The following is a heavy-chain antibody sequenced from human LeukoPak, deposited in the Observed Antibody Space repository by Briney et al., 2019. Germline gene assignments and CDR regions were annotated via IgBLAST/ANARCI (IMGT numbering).Heavy chain of an antibody. Sequence: ASVKVSCKASGNTFTGYYMHWVRQAPGQGLEWMGWINPNSGGTNYAQKFQGRVTMTRDTSISTAYMEMSRLRSDDTAVYYCARSSDSSGYYLGGDAFDIWGQGTMVTVSS. V-gene: IGHV1-2*02. J-gene: IGHJ3*02. CDR3: ARSSDSSGYYLGGDAFDI. D-gene: IGHD3-22*01. CDR1: GNTFTGYY. CDR2: INPNSGGT.